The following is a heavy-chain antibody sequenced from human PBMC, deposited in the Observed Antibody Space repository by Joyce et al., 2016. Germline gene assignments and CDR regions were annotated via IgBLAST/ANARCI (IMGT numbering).Heavy chain of an antibody. J-gene: IGHJ3*01. Sequence: EVQLVESGGGLVQPGGSFRLSCAASGFTFSGNSMSWLRQATGGGLEWGANIKQDGSAVYYLDSVKGRFTVSRDNARSLVHLQMVSLRVEDTALYYCARGKAFDVWGQGTMVTVSS. CDR1: GFTFSGNS. CDR2: IKQDGSAV. CDR3: ARGKAFDV. V-gene: IGHV3-7*01.